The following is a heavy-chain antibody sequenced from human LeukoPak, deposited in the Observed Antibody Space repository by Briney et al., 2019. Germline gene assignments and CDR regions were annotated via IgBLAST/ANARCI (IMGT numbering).Heavy chain of an antibody. CDR3: AAYHVSHSESGY. V-gene: IGHV3-30*03. CDR2: ISFDGSNK. D-gene: IGHD1-14*01. CDR1: GLTFSNYG. J-gene: IGHJ4*02. Sequence: PGKSLRLSCVASGLTFSNYGMHWVRQAPGKGLEWATEISFDGSNKRYVDSVKGRFTISRDNSKNTLYLQMNSLSAEDTAVYYCAAYHVSHSESGYWGQGTLVTVSS.